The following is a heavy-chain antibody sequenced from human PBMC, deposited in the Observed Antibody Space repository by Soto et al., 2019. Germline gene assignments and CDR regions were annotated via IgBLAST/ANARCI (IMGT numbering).Heavy chain of an antibody. CDR3: ARYLYCWRTSCYYAFDI. CDR1: GFTFSRYS. D-gene: IGHD2-2*01. J-gene: IGHJ3*02. CDR2: ISSSSSYI. Sequence: GGSLRLSCAASGFTFSRYSMNWVRQPPGKGLEWVSSISSSSSYIYYADSVKGRFTISRDNAKNSLYLQMNSLRAEDTAVYYGARYLYCWRTSCYYAFDIRGQGTTVTGS. V-gene: IGHV3-21*01.